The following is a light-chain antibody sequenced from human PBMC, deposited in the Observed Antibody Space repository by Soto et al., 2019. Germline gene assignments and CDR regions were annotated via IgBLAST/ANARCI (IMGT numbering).Light chain of an antibody. CDR1: SSNIGSNY. CDR2: RNN. CDR3: AAWDDSLTYRGV. Sequence: QSVLTQPPSASGTPGQRVTISCSGSSSNIGSNYVYWYQQLPGTAPKLLIYRNNQRPSGVPDRFSGSKSGTSASLAISGLRSEDEADYYCAAWDDSLTYRGVFGTGTKVTVL. V-gene: IGLV1-47*01. J-gene: IGLJ1*01.